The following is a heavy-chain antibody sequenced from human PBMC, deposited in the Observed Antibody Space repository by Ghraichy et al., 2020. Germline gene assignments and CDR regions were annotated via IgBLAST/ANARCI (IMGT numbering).Heavy chain of an antibody. CDR1: GFSLSTSGVG. J-gene: IGHJ4*02. CDR3: AHRMQLHDFWSGVFDY. V-gene: IGHV2-5*01. Sequence: SGPTLVKPTQTLTLTCTFSGFSLSTSGVGVGWIRQPPGKALEWLALIYWNDDKRYSPSLKSRLTITKDTSKNQVVLTMTNMDPVDTATYYCAHRMQLHDFWSGVFDYWGQGTLVTVSS. CDR2: IYWNDDK. D-gene: IGHD3-3*01.